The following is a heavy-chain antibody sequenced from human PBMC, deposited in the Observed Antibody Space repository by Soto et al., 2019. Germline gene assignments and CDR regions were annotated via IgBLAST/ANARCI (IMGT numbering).Heavy chain of an antibody. D-gene: IGHD3-10*01. CDR3: ARHGLLWFGELVPPGGVDY. V-gene: IGHV5-51*01. Sequence: PGESLKISCKGSGYSFTSYWIGWVRQMPGKGLEWMGIIYPGDSDTRYSPSFQGQVTISADKSISTAYLQWSSLKASDTAMYYCARHGLLWFGELVPPGGVDYWGQGTLVTVSS. J-gene: IGHJ4*02. CDR1: GYSFTSYW. CDR2: IYPGDSDT.